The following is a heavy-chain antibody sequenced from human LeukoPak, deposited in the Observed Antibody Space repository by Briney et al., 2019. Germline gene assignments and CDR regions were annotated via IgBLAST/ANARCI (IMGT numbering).Heavy chain of an antibody. V-gene: IGHV3-13*01. CDR2: IGTAGDT. CDR3: ARKRPLYDAFDI. J-gene: IGHJ3*02. Sequence: GGSLRLSCAASGFTFSSYDMHWVRQATGKGLEWVSAIGTAGDTYYPGSVKGRFTISREDAKNSLCLQMNSLTAGDPALYFCARKRPLYDAFDIWGQGTTVTASS. CDR1: GFTFSSYD.